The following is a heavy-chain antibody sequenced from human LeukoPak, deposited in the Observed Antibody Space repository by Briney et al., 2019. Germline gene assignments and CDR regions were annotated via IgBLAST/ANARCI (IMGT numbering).Heavy chain of an antibody. Sequence: GGSLRLSCAASGFTFSRYSMNWVRQAPGKGLEWVSSISSSSSYIYYADSVKGRFTISRDNAKNSLYLQMNSLRAEDTAVYYCARGHGSGSYYNDYYFDYWGRGTLVTVSS. CDR3: ARGHGSGSYYNDYYFDY. V-gene: IGHV3-21*01. J-gene: IGHJ4*02. CDR1: GFTFSRYS. D-gene: IGHD3-10*01. CDR2: ISSSSSYI.